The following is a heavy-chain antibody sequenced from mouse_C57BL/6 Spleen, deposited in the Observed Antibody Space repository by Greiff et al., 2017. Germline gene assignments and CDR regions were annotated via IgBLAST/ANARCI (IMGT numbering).Heavy chain of an antibody. J-gene: IGHJ2*01. D-gene: IGHD1-1*01. CDR2: IYPGSGST. CDR3: ARRTNGSSHDY. Sequence: QVQLQQPGAELVKPGASVKMSCKASGYTFTSYWITWVKQRPGQGLEWIGDIYPGSGSTNYNEKFKSKATLTVDTASSTAYMQLSSLTSEYSAVNYCARRTNGSSHDYWGQGTTLTVSS. CDR1: GYTFTSYW. V-gene: IGHV1-55*01.